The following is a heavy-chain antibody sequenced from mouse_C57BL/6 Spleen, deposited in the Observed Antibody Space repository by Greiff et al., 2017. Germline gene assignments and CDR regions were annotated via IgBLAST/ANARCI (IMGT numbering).Heavy chain of an antibody. CDR1: GYTFTSYG. CDR3: ARRVPGGGDAMDY. CDR2: IYPRSGNT. Sequence: VQLQQSGAELARPGASVKLSCKASGYTFTSYGISWVKQRTGQGLEWIGEIYPRSGNTYYTEKFKGKATLTADKSSSTAYMELRSLTSEDSAVYFCARRVPGGGDAMDYWGQGTSVTVSS. V-gene: IGHV1-81*01. J-gene: IGHJ4*01.